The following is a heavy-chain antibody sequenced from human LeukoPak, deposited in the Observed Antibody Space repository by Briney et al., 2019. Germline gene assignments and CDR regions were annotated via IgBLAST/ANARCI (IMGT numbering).Heavy chain of an antibody. Sequence: SETLSLTCAVSGGSIRSSNWWRWVRQPPGKGLEWIGEIYHSGSTNYNPSLKSRVTISVDKSKNQFSLKLSSVTAADTAVYYCARDLRGVATGYYYYYGMDVWGKGTTVTVSS. J-gene: IGHJ6*04. CDR1: GGSIRSSNW. CDR2: IYHSGST. CDR3: ARDLRGVATGYYYYYGMDV. V-gene: IGHV4-4*02. D-gene: IGHD5-12*01.